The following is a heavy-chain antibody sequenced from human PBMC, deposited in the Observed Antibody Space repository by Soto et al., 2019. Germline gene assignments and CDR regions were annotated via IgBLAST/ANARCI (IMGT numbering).Heavy chain of an antibody. J-gene: IGHJ5*02. Sequence: GPEVKKPGASVKVSCKASGYTFTSFGITWVRQAPGQDLEWMGWISAYNGDTNYAPRLQVRVTMTTDTSTTTVYMELKNLKSDDTAVYYCARDQEYSTSGLYWFDLWGQGTLVTVSS. CDR3: ARDQEYSTSGLYWFDL. V-gene: IGHV1-18*04. CDR2: ISAYNGDT. CDR1: GYTFTSFG. D-gene: IGHD6-6*01.